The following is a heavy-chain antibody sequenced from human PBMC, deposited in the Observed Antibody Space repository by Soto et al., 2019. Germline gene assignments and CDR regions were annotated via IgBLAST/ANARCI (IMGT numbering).Heavy chain of an antibody. Sequence: QVPLVQSGAEVKKPGSSVKVSCKASGGTFSSYAISWVRQAPGQGLEWMGGIIPIFGTANYAQKFQGRVTITADESTSTAYMELSSLRSEDTAVYYCASKGPARYYYDSSGPWDYWGQGTLVTVSS. J-gene: IGHJ4*02. CDR3: ASKGPARYYYDSSGPWDY. CDR1: GGTFSSYA. D-gene: IGHD3-22*01. CDR2: IIPIFGTA. V-gene: IGHV1-69*01.